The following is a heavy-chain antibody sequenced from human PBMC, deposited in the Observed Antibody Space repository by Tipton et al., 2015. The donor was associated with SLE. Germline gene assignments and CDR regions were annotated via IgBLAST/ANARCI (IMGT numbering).Heavy chain of an antibody. Sequence: GSLRLSCAASGFTFSSYGMHWVRQAPGKGLEWVAFIRYDGSNKYYADSVKGRFTISRENSKNTLYLQMNSLRAEDTAMYFCAKGSNYYDSSGYLGAFDIWGQGTLVTVSS. J-gene: IGHJ3*02. CDR3: AKGSNYYDSSGYLGAFDI. CDR2: IRYDGSNK. D-gene: IGHD3-22*01. V-gene: IGHV3-30*02. CDR1: GFTFSSYG.